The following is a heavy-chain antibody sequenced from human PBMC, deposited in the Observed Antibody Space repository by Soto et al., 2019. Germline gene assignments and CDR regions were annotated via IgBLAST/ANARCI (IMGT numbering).Heavy chain of an antibody. CDR1: GFTFSSYS. D-gene: IGHD3-3*01. CDR2: ISSSSSYI. J-gene: IGHJ6*03. CDR3: ARDSGDFWSGYEHYYYYYMDV. V-gene: IGHV3-21*01. Sequence: LGGSLRLSCAASGFTFSSYSMNWVRQAPGKGLEWVSSISSSSSYIYYADSVKGRFTISRDNAKNSLYLQMNSLRAEDTAVYYCARDSGDFWSGYEHYYYYYMDVWGKGTTVTVSS.